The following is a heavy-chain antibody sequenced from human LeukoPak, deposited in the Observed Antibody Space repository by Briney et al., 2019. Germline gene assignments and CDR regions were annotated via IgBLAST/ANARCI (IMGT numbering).Heavy chain of an antibody. J-gene: IGHJ2*01. CDR2: IDYNGST. V-gene: IGHV4-61*01. Sequence: PSETLSLTCTVSGDSVSSRFYYWTWIRQPPGKGLEWIGYIDYNGSTNYNPSTKTRVTISLDTSKDQFSLRLGSVTAADTAVYYCARDVRGDYGDTDWYFDLWGRGSLASVSS. CDR1: GDSVSSRFYY. D-gene: IGHD4-17*01. CDR3: ARDVRGDYGDTDWYFDL.